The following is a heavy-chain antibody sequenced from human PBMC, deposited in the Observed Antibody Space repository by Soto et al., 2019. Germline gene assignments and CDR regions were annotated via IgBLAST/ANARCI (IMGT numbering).Heavy chain of an antibody. CDR3: ARSAMVHFRYYYGMDV. J-gene: IGHJ6*02. CDR1: GYTFTSYG. CDR2: ISAYNGNT. D-gene: IGHD5-18*01. Sequence: QVQLVQSGAEVKKPGASVKVSCKASGYTFTSYGISWVRQAPGQGLEWMGWISAYNGNTNYAQKLQGRVTMTTDTSTSTAYMELRSLRYDDTAVYYCARSAMVHFRYYYGMDVWGQGTTVTVSS. V-gene: IGHV1-18*01.